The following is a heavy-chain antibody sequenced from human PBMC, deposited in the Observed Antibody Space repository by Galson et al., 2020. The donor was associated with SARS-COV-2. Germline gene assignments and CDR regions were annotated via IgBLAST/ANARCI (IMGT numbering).Heavy chain of an antibody. CDR3: ARAVRGVIMKGFDWFDP. Sequence: SEPLSLTCTVSGGSISSGGYYWSWIRQHPGKGLEWIGYIYYSGSTYYNPSLKSRVTISVDTSKNQFSLKLSSVTAADTAVYYCARAVRGVIMKGFDWFDPWGQGTLGTVSS. CDR2: IYYSGST. V-gene: IGHV4-31*03. J-gene: IGHJ5*02. CDR1: GGSISSGGYY. D-gene: IGHD3-10*01.